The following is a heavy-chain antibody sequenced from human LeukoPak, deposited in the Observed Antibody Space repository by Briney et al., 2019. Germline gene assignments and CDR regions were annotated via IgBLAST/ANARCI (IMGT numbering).Heavy chain of an antibody. Sequence: GSLRLSCAASGFTFSSYAMSWVRQAPGKGLEWVSAISGSGSTIYYADSVKGRFTISRDNAKNSLYLQMNSLRAEDTAVYYCAVAPTIDYGDYVGGQGTLVTVSS. V-gene: IGHV3-23*01. CDR3: AVAPTIDYGDYV. D-gene: IGHD4-17*01. CDR2: ISGSGSTI. CDR1: GFTFSSYA. J-gene: IGHJ4*02.